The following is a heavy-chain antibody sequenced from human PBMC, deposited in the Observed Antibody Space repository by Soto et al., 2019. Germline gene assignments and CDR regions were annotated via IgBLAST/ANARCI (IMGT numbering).Heavy chain of an antibody. Sequence: GGSLRLSCAASGFTFSSYSMNWVRQAPGKGLEWVSSISSSSSYIYYADSVKGRFTISRDNAKNSLYLQMNSLRAEDTAVYYCAREVDSSGYLPAYYYYYYGMDVWGQGTTVTVSS. CDR2: ISSSSSYI. CDR1: GFTFSSYS. V-gene: IGHV3-21*01. J-gene: IGHJ6*02. CDR3: AREVDSSGYLPAYYYYYYGMDV. D-gene: IGHD3-22*01.